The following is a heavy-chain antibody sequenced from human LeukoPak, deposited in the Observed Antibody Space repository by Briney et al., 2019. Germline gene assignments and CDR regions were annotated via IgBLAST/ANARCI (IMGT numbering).Heavy chain of an antibody. CDR3: ARDMTPDGSGTPEAFDI. V-gene: IGHV3-30-3*01. CDR1: GFTFSSYA. D-gene: IGHD3-10*01. J-gene: IGHJ3*02. CDR2: ISYDGSNK. Sequence: DPGGSLRLSCAASGFTFSSYAMHWVRQAPGKGLEWVAVISYDGSNKYYADSVKGRFTISRDNSKNTLYLQMNSLRAEDTAVYYCARDMTPDGSGTPEAFDIWGQGTMVTVSS.